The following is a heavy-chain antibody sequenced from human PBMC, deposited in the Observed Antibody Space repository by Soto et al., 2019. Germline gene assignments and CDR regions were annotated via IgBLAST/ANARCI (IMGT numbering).Heavy chain of an antibody. Sequence: EVQLLESGGALVKPGGPRSLSCAASGLPFSIHARNWFPQAPGRGLGWAPLISDSGSTYYADSVKARFTISRDNSKNTLYLQMNSLRAEDTAVYYCARDPGGHYCTSTSCLYFFDHWGQGTLVIVSS. CDR1: GLPFSIHA. V-gene: IGHV3-23*01. CDR2: ISDSGST. D-gene: IGHD2-2*01. J-gene: IGHJ4*02. CDR3: ARDPGGHYCTSTSCLYFFDH.